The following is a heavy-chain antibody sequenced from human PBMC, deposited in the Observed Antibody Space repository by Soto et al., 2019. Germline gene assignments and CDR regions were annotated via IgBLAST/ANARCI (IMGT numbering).Heavy chain of an antibody. D-gene: IGHD2-2*01. CDR1: GFNFSNYG. CDR3: ARSDCTSTSCYVVWFGP. V-gene: IGHV3-21*01. J-gene: IGHJ5*02. CDR2: ISSSTSYI. Sequence: EVQLVESGGGLVKPGGSLRLSCAASGFNFSNYGMNWVRQAPGKRLEWVSSISSSTSYISYADSVKGRFTISRDNAKNSVYLQMNSLRAGDTAVYYCARSDCTSTSCYVVWFGPWGQGTLVTVSS.